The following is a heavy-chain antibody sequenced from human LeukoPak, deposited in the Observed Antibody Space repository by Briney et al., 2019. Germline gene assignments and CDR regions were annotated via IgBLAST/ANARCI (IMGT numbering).Heavy chain of an antibody. D-gene: IGHD1-14*01. Sequence: SETLSLTCAVYGGSFSGYYWSWIRQPPGKGLEWIGEINHSGSTNYNPSLKSRVTISVDSSKNQFSLKLSSVTVADTAVYYCARSGRIGASDSWGQGSLVTVSS. CDR1: GGSFSGYY. CDR2: INHSGST. J-gene: IGHJ4*02. V-gene: IGHV4-34*01. CDR3: ARSGRIGASDS.